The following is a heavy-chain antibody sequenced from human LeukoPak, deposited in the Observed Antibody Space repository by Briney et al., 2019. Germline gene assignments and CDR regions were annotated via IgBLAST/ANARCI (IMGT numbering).Heavy chain of an antibody. CDR2: IYSGGST. D-gene: IGHD6-13*01. CDR1: GFTFSSYS. V-gene: IGHV3-66*01. Sequence: GGSLRLSCAASGFTFSSYSMNWVRQAPGKGLEWVSVIYSGGSTYYADSVKGRFTISRDNSKNTLYLQMNSLRAEDTAVYYCALRLSAAAALDYWGQGTLVTVSS. J-gene: IGHJ4*02. CDR3: ALRLSAAAALDY.